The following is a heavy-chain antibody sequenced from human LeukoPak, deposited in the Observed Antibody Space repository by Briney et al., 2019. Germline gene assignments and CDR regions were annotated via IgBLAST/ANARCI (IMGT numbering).Heavy chain of an antibody. D-gene: IGHD2/OR15-2a*01. Sequence: GGSLRLSCAASGFTFSSYGMNWVRQAPGKGLEWVSSISSGNSYIYYADSMKGRLTISRDNAKNSLYLQMNSLRAEDTGIYYCARAGYYGDDAFDLWGQGTMVTVSS. V-gene: IGHV3-21*01. CDR1: GFTFSSYG. CDR3: ARAGYYGDDAFDL. CDR2: ISSGNSYI. J-gene: IGHJ3*01.